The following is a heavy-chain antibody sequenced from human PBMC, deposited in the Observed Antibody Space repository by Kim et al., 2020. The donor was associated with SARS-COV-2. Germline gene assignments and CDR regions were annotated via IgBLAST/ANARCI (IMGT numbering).Heavy chain of an antibody. CDR2: INTNTGNP. D-gene: IGHD3-10*01. CDR1: GYTFTSYA. Sequence: ASVKVSCKASGYTFTSYAMNWVRQAPGQGLEWMGWINTNTGNPTYAQGFTGRFVFSLDTSVSTAYLQISSLKAEDTAVYYCAREGSGSFSVRLGYWGQGTLVTVSS. CDR3: AREGSGSFSVRLGY. J-gene: IGHJ4*02. V-gene: IGHV7-4-1*02.